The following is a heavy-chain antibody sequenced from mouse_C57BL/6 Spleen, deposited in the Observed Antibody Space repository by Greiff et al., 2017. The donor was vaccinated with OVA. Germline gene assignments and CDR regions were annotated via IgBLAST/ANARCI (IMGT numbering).Heavy chain of an antibody. CDR1: GYTFTNYW. CDR2: IYPGGGYT. J-gene: IGHJ4*01. D-gene: IGHD1-1*01. CDR3: ARWGTTVVDAMDY. Sequence: QVQLKESGAELVRPGTSVKMSCKASGYTFTNYWIGWAKQRPGHGLEWIGDIYPGGGYTNYNEKFKGKATLTADKSSSTAYMQFSSLTSEDSAIDYCARWGTTVVDAMDYWGQGTSVTVSS. V-gene: IGHV1-63*01.